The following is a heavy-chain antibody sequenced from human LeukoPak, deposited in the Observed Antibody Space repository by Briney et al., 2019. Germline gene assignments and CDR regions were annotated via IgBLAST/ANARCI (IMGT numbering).Heavy chain of an antibody. CDR1: GFTFSINW. V-gene: IGHV3-74*01. Sequence: GRSLRLSCAASGFTFSINWTHWVRHGPGKGLVWVSRINPDGSRTDYAESVKGRFTISRDNAKNTLSLEMNSLGDEDTAVYYCAKGTWRYFDYWGQGTLVTVPS. CDR2: INPDGSRT. CDR3: AKGTWRYFDY. D-gene: IGHD1-1*01. J-gene: IGHJ4*02.